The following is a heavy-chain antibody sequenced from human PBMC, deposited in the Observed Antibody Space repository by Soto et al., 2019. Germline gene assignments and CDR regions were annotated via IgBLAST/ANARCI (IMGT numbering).Heavy chain of an antibody. D-gene: IGHD6-6*01. CDR2: INSDGSST. V-gene: IGHV3-74*01. Sequence: GSLRLSCAASGFTFSSYWMHWVRQAPGKGLVWVSRINSDGSSTSYADSVKGRFTISRDNAKNTLYLQMNSLRAEDTAVYYCAREDIDVIAARPLDYWGQGTLVTVSS. CDR1: GFTFSSYW. CDR3: AREDIDVIAARPLDY. J-gene: IGHJ4*02.